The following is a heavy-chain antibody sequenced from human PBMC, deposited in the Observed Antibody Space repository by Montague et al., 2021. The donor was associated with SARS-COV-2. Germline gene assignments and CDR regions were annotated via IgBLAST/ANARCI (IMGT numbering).Heavy chain of an antibody. CDR3: ASSIVVVPAASRRGRPFYGMDV. J-gene: IGHJ6*02. Sequence: QSGAEVKKPGESLKISCKGSGYSFTSYWIGWVRQMPGKGLEWMGIIYPGDSDTRYSPSFQGQVTISADKSISTAYLQWSSLKASDTAMYYCASSIVVVPAASRRGRPFYGMDVWGQGTTVTVSS. D-gene: IGHD2-2*01. CDR2: IYPGDSDT. CDR1: GYSFTSYW. V-gene: IGHV5-51*01.